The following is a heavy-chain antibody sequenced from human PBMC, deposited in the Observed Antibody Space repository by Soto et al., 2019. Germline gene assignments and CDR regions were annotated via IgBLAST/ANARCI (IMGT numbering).Heavy chain of an antibody. J-gene: IGHJ4*02. CDR2: IIPIFGTA. CDR1: GGTFSSYA. CDR3: ARDGSGSKFDY. V-gene: IGHV1-69*13. Sequence: ASVKVSFKASGGTFSSYAISWLRQAPGQGLEWMGGIIPIFGTANYAQKFQGRVTITADESTSTAYMELSSLRSEDTAVYYCARDGSGSKFDYWGQGTLVTVSS. D-gene: IGHD3-10*01.